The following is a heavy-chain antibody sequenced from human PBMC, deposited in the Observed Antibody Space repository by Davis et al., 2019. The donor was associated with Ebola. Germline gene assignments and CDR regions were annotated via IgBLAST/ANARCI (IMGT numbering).Heavy chain of an antibody. D-gene: IGHD2-15*01. J-gene: IGHJ6*02. CDR3: ARDRYCSGGSCYSSCYYGMDV. V-gene: IGHV1-18*01. CDR2: ISTYNDNT. CDR1: GYTFTTYG. Sequence: AASVKVSCKASGYTFTTYGISWVRQAPGQGLEWMGWISTYNDNTNYAQKLQGRVTMTTDTSTSSAYMELRSLRSDDTAVYYCARDRYCSGGSCYSSCYYGMDVWGQGTTVTVSS.